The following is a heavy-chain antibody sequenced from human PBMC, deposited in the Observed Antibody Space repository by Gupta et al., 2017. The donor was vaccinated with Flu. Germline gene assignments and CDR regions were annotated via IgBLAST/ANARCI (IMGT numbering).Heavy chain of an antibody. V-gene: IGHV4-34*01. CDR3: AGTVGDAFDI. Sequence: QVQLQQWGAGLLKPSETLSLTCAVYGGSFSGYYWSWIRQPPGKGLEWIGEINHSGSTNYNPSLKSRVTISVDTSKNQFSLKLSSVTAADTAVYYCAGTVGDAFDIWGQGTMVTVSS. D-gene: IGHD4-17*01. CDR2: INHSGST. J-gene: IGHJ3*02. CDR1: GGSFSGYY.